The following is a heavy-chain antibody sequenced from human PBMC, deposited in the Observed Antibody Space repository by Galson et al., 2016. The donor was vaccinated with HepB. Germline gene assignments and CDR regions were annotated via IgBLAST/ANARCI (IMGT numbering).Heavy chain of an antibody. CDR1: GFSLNTSGVG. V-gene: IGHV2-5*02. Sequence: PALVKPTQTLTLTCTFSGFSLNTSGVGVGWIRQPPGKALEWLALIYWDDDKRYSPSLKSRLTITKDTSKNQVVLTMTNLDPVDTATYYCAHVRDGLNGFDYWGQGTLVTVSS. J-gene: IGHJ4*02. CDR3: AHVRDGLNGFDY. CDR2: IYWDDDK. D-gene: IGHD5-24*01.